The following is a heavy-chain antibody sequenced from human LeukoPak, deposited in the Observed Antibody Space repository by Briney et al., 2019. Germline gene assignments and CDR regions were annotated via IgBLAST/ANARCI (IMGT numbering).Heavy chain of an antibody. D-gene: IGHD5-24*01. CDR3: ARTEMTTTDAFAI. Sequence: GGSLRLSCAASGFTFSSYAMHWVRQAPGKGLEYVSAISSNGGTTYYANSVEGRFTVSRDNSKNTLYLHMSSLRAEDMAVYYCARTEMTTTDAFAIWGQGTMVTVSS. CDR2: ISSNGGTT. V-gene: IGHV3-64*01. J-gene: IGHJ3*02. CDR1: GFTFSSYA.